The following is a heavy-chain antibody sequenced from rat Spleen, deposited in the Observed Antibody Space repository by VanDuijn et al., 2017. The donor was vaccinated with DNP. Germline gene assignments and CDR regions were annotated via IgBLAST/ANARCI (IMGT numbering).Heavy chain of an antibody. Sequence: EVQLVESGGGLVQPGNSLKLSCAASGFTFSNYGMQWIRQAPTKGLEWVASITSSGGSTYYPDSVKGRFTISRDNAKNTLYLQMNSLRSEDTATYYCARDTTGIPYYFDYWGQGVMVTVSS. V-gene: IGHV5-19*01. D-gene: IGHD1-7*01. CDR1: GFTFSNYG. CDR2: ITSSGGST. CDR3: ARDTTGIPYYFDY. J-gene: IGHJ2*01.